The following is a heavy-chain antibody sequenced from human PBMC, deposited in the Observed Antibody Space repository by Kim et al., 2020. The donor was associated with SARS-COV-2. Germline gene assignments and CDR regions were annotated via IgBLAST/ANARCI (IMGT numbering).Heavy chain of an antibody. D-gene: IGHD1-26*01. J-gene: IGHJ4*02. V-gene: IGHV4-34*01. CDR2: INHSGST. CDR1: GGSFSGYY. CDR3: ARREYSGSFQTLDY. Sequence: SETLSLTCAVYGGSFSGYYSTWIRQPPGKGLEWIGEINHSGSTNYNASLKSRVTISVDTSKNQFSLKLSSVTASDTAVYYCARREYSGSFQTLDYWGQGILVTVSS.